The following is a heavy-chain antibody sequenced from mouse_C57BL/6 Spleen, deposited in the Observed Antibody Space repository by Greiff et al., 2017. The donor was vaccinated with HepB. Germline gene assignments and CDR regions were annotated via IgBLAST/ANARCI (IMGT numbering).Heavy chain of an antibody. J-gene: IGHJ1*03. CDR1: GFTFSDYY. CDR3: ARKTVVARTNWYFDG. CDR2: INYDGSST. Sequence: EVQRVESEGGLVQPGSSMKLSCTASGFTFSDYYMAWVRQVPEKGLEWVANINYDGSSTYYLDSLKSRFIISRDNAKNILYLQMSSLKSEDTATYYCARKTVVARTNWYFDGWGTGTTVTVSS. D-gene: IGHD1-1*01. V-gene: IGHV5-16*01.